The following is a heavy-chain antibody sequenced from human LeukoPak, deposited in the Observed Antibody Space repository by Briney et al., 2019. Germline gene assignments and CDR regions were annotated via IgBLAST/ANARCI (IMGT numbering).Heavy chain of an antibody. J-gene: IGHJ4*02. Sequence: PGGSLRLSCAASGFTFSSYEMNWVRQAPGKGLEWVSSISSSSSYIYYADSVKGRFTIFRDNAKNSLYLQMHSLRAEDTAVFYCARVFGLAGRYWGQGTLVTVSS. CDR2: ISSSSSYI. CDR1: GFTFSSYE. V-gene: IGHV3-21*01. CDR3: ARVFGLAGRY. D-gene: IGHD6-19*01.